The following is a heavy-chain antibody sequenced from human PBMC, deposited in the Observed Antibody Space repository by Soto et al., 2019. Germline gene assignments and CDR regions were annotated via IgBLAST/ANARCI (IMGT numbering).Heavy chain of an antibody. V-gene: IGHV3-30-3*01. CDR3: ARERKDTAMADFDY. J-gene: IGHJ4*02. D-gene: IGHD5-18*01. Sequence: GESLTLSCAVSGFSFSSYAMHWAWLVPGKGLEWVAVISYDGSNEYYADSVKGRFTISRDNSKNTLYLQMNSLRAEDTAVYYCARERKDTAMADFDYWGQGTLVTVSS. CDR1: GFSFSSYA. CDR2: ISYDGSNE.